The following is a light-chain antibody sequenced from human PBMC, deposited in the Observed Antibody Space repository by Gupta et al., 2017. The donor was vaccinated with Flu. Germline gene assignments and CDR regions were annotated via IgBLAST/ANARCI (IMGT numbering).Light chain of an antibody. CDR3: QQYYGPWT. J-gene: IGKJ1*01. CDR2: RAS. CDR1: QNIKTG. V-gene: IGKV1-5*03. Sequence: DYQMTQSPSTLSASVGDRVTITCRANQNIKTGLAWFRRKPGEAPKLLIYRASNLETGVPSRVSGSGSGPEFPLTISSLQPDDSAIYYCQQYYGPWTFGQGTKVEIK.